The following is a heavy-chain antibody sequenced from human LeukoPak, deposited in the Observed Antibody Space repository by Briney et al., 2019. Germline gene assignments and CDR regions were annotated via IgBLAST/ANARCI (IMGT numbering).Heavy chain of an antibody. J-gene: IGHJ4*02. Sequence: GGSLRLSCAASGFTVSSNYMSWVRQAPGKGLEWVSVIYRGGSTYYADSVKGRVTISRDNSKNTLYLQMNSLRAEDTAVYYCARDGGYGDYAFDYWRQGTLVSVSS. CDR2: IYRGGST. V-gene: IGHV3-53*01. D-gene: IGHD4-17*01. CDR3: ARDGGYGDYAFDY. CDR1: GFTVSSNY.